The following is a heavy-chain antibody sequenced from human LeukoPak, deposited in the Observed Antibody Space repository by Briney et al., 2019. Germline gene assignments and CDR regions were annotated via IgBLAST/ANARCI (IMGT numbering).Heavy chain of an antibody. Sequence: PGGSLRLSCAASGFTFSSYGMHWVRQAPGKGLEWVAFIRYDGSNKYYADSVKGRFTISRDNAKNSLYLQMNSLRAEDTAVYYCAREGVYYYGSGTQTVDYWGQGTLVTVSS. CDR2: IRYDGSNK. CDR3: AREGVYYYGSGTQTVDY. J-gene: IGHJ4*02. V-gene: IGHV3-30*02. CDR1: GFTFSSYG. D-gene: IGHD3-10*01.